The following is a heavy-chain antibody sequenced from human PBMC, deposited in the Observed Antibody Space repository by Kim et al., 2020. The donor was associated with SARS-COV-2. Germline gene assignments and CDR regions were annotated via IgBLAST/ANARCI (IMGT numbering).Heavy chain of an antibody. D-gene: IGHD5-12*01. V-gene: IGHV3-64*01. Sequence: GGSLRLSCAASGFTFSSYAMHWVRQAPGKGLEYVSAISSNGGSTYYANSVKGRFTISRDNSKNTLYLQMGSLRAEDMAVYYCARDRTRWLQFDPDYWGQGTLVTVSS. J-gene: IGHJ4*02. CDR3: ARDRTRWLQFDPDY. CDR2: ISSNGGST. CDR1: GFTFSSYA.